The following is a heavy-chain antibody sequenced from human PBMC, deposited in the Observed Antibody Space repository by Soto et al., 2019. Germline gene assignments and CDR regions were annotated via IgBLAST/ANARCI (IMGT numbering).Heavy chain of an antibody. CDR2: IYESGYT. D-gene: IGHD5-18*01. CDR3: VVALRHTAMVYPWFDP. Sequence: PSETLSLTCTVSGASVSTGAYYWGWIRQRPGKGLEWVGYIYESGYTYYNTSLKSRLTISLDRSNNQFSLGLTSVTAADTAVYYCVVALRHTAMVYPWFDPWGQGTLVTVSS. V-gene: IGHV4-31*03. J-gene: IGHJ5*02. CDR1: GASVSTGAYY.